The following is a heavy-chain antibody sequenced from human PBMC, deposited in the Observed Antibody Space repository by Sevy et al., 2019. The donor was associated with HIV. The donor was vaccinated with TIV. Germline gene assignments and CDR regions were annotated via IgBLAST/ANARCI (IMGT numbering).Heavy chain of an antibody. D-gene: IGHD1-1*01. CDR1: GFSISSHY. V-gene: IGHV3-66*02. CDR2: IYIGGST. Sequence: GGSLRLSCAASGFSISSHYMSWVRQAPGKGLEWVSVIYIGGSTYFANSVKGRFTLSRDNSKNTLYLEMNSLTAEDTAVYYCARPPYNWNDGDVFDLWGQGTVVTVSS. CDR3: ARPPYNWNDGDVFDL. J-gene: IGHJ3*01.